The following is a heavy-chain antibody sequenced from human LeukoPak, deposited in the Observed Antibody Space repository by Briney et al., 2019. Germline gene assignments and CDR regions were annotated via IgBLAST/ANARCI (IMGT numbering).Heavy chain of an antibody. CDR1: GGSINSYY. CDR2: IYYSGST. CDR3: ARMYYYDSSGYYSWYFDL. V-gene: IGHV4-59*01. Sequence: SETLSLTCTVSGGSINSYYWSWIRQPPGKGLEWIGYIYYSGSTNYNPSLKSRVTISVDTSKNQFSLKLSSVTAADTAVYYCARMYYYDSSGYYSWYFDLWGRGTLVTVSS. D-gene: IGHD3-22*01. J-gene: IGHJ2*01.